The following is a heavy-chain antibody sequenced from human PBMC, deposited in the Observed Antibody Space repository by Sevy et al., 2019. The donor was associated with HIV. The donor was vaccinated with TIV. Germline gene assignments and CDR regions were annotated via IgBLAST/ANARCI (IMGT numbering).Heavy chain of an antibody. D-gene: IGHD2-8*01. CDR2: LSFGCGEI. Sequence: GGSLRLSCAASGSTFSKYSMSWVRQPPGKGLEWVSTLSFGCGEINYADSVKGRFTISRDNSKSSVYLQMNNLRPEDTAVYYCAREGCTKPHDYWGQGTLVTVSS. J-gene: IGHJ4*02. CDR3: AREGCTKPHDY. V-gene: IGHV3-23*01. CDR1: GSTFSKYS.